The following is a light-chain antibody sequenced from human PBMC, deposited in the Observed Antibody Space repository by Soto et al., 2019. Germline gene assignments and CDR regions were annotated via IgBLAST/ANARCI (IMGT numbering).Light chain of an antibody. Sequence: ETVLTQSPGTLSLSPGERATLSCRASQSISSSYLAWYQQKPGQAPRLLIYGASYRATGIPGRFSGSGSGTDFTLTISRLEPEDFAVYYCHHYGPYTFGQGTKLEIK. J-gene: IGKJ2*01. CDR3: HHYGPYT. CDR2: GAS. V-gene: IGKV3-20*01. CDR1: QSISSSY.